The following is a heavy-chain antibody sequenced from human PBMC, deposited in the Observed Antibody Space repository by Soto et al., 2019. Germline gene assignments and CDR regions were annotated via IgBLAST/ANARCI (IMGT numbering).Heavy chain of an antibody. V-gene: IGHV3-30*18. D-gene: IGHD1-26*01. Sequence: GGALRLSCAASVFTFSSYGMHWVRQAPGKGLEWVAVISYDGSNKYYADSVKGRFTISRDNSKNTLYLQMNSLRAEDTAVYYCAKVILVGATWSYYYYYGMDVWGQGTTVTVSS. CDR1: VFTFSSYG. CDR2: ISYDGSNK. J-gene: IGHJ6*02. CDR3: AKVILVGATWSYYYYYGMDV.